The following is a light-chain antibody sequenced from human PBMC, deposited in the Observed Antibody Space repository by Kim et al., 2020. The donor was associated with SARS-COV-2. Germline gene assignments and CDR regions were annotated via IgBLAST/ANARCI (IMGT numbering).Light chain of an antibody. CDR1: SSDVGGYNY. J-gene: IGLJ3*02. Sequence: GQSITTSCTGTSSDVGGYNYVSWYQQHPGKAPKLMIYDVSKRPSGVSNRFSGSKSGNTASLTISGLQAEDEADYYCSSYTSSSPWVFGGGTKLTVL. V-gene: IGLV2-14*04. CDR3: SSYTSSSPWV. CDR2: DVS.